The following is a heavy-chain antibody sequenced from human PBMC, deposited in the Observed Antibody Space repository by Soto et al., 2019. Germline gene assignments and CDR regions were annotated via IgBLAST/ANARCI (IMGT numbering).Heavy chain of an antibody. CDR3: AKEMATIGYIDY. J-gene: IGHJ4*02. CDR2: VSGSGGST. Sequence: GGSLRLSCAASGFTFSSYATSWVRQAPGKGLEWVSAVSGSGGSTYYADSVKGRFTISRDNSKNTLYLQMNSLRAEDTAIYYCAKEMATIGYIDYWGPGTLVTVSS. D-gene: IGHD5-12*01. V-gene: IGHV3-23*01. CDR1: GFTFSSYA.